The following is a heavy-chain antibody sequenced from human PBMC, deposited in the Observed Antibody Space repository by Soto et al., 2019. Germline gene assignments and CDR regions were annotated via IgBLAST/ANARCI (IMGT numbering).Heavy chain of an antibody. CDR1: SGSISSSNW. J-gene: IGHJ6*03. CDR3: ARTYYYGSGSYYNVKGYYYYYYMDV. D-gene: IGHD3-10*01. CDR2: IYHSGST. Sequence: QVQLQESGPGLVKPSGTLSLTCAVSSGSISSSNWWSWVRQPPGKGLEWIGEIYHSGSTNYNPSLQSRVTISVDKSKNQFSLKLSSVTAADTAVYYCARTYYYGSGSYYNVKGYYYYYYMDVWGKGTTVTVSS. V-gene: IGHV4-4*02.